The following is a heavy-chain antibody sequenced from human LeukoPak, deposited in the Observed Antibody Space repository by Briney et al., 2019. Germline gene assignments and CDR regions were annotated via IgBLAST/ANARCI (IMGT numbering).Heavy chain of an antibody. V-gene: IGHV3-48*01. J-gene: IGHJ4*02. CDR1: GFTFSTYS. D-gene: IGHD2-2*01. Sequence: GGSLRLSCAASGFTFSTYSMNWVRQAPGKGLGWVSYISSSSSSIYYADSVKGRFTISRDNAKNSLYLQMNSLRAEDTAVYYCARVFRGQHYYFDSWGQGTLVTVSS. CDR3: ARVFRGQHYYFDS. CDR2: ISSSSSSI.